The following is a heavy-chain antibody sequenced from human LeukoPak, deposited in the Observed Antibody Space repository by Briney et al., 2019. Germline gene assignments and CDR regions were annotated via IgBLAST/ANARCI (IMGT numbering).Heavy chain of an antibody. J-gene: IGHJ4*02. CDR1: GFTFSSYA. Sequence: GGSLRLSCAASGFTFSSYAMSWVRQAPGKGLEWVAVISYDGSNKYYADSVKGRFTISRDNSKNTLYLQMNSLRAEDTAVYYCAKPDDSSGYTYYFDYWGQGTLVTVSS. CDR2: ISYDGSNK. V-gene: IGHV3-30*18. D-gene: IGHD3-22*01. CDR3: AKPDDSSGYTYYFDY.